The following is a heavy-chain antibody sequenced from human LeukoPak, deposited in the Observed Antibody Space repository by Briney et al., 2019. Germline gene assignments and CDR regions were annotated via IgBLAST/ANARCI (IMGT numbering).Heavy chain of an antibody. CDR2: IYTSGST. CDR3: ARIRYCSSTSCYACVHWFDP. CDR1: GGSISSYY. Sequence: SETLSLTCTVSGGSISSYYWSWIRQPAGKGLEWIGRIYTSGSTNYNPSLKSRVTMSVDTSKNQFSLKLSSVTAADTAVYYCARIRYCSSTSCYACVHWFDPWGQGTLVTVSS. V-gene: IGHV4-4*07. D-gene: IGHD2-2*01. J-gene: IGHJ5*02.